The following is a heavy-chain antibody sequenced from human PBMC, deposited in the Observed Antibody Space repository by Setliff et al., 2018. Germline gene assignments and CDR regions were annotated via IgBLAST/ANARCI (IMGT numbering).Heavy chain of an antibody. CDR3: AREDGTYYNFWSGYSTTPYYGMDV. Sequence: ASVKVSCKASGYTFTNYAIHWVRQAPGQRPEWMGWINTGNANTKYSQKFQGRVTITRDASASTAYMELSSLRSEDTAVYYCAREDGTYYNFWSGYSTTPYYGMDVWGQGTTVTVS. V-gene: IGHV1-3*04. D-gene: IGHD3-3*01. CDR2: INTGNANT. J-gene: IGHJ6*02. CDR1: GYTFTNYA.